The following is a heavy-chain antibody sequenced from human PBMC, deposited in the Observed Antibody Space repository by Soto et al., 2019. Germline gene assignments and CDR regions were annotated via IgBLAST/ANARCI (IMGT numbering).Heavy chain of an antibody. CDR3: ARTTGYCSSTSCNWFDP. CDR2: INPSGGST. CDR1: GGTFSSYA. V-gene: IGHV1-46*01. D-gene: IGHD2-2*03. J-gene: IGHJ5*02. Sequence: ASVKVSCKASGGTFSSYAISWVRQAPGQGLEWMGIINPSGGSTSYAQKFQGRVAMTRDTSTSTVYMELSSLRSEDTAVYYCARTTGYCSSTSCNWFDPWGQETLVTVSS.